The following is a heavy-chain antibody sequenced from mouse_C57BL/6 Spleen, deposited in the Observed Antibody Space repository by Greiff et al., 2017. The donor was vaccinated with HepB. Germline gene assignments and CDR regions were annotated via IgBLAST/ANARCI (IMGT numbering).Heavy chain of an antibody. CDR3: ASEGYSGSIPGFAY. D-gene: IGHD1-1*01. Sequence: LVESGAELARPGASVKLSCKASGYTFTSYGISWVKQRTGQGLEWIGEIYPRSGNTYYNEKFKGKATLTADKSYSTAYMELSSLTSEDSAVYFCASEGYSGSIPGFAYWGQGTLVTVSA. V-gene: IGHV1-81*01. CDR2: IYPRSGNT. J-gene: IGHJ3*01. CDR1: GYTFTSYG.